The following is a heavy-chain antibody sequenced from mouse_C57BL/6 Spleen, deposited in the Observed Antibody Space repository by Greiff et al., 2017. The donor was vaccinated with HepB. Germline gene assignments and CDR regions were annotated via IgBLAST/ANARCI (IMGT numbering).Heavy chain of an antibody. J-gene: IGHJ3*01. V-gene: IGHV1-66*01. CDR3: AREDYGSSYGFAY. D-gene: IGHD1-1*01. CDR1: GYSFTSYY. CDR2: IYPGSGNT. Sequence: VQGVESGPELVKPGASVKISCKASGYSFTSYYIHWVKQRPGQGLEWIGWIYPGSGNTKYNEKFKGKATLTADTSSSTAYMQLSSLTSEDSAVYYCAREDYGSSYGFAYWGQGTLVTVSA.